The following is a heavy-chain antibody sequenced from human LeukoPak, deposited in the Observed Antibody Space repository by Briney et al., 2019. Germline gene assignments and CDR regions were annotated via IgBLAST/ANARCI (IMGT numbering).Heavy chain of an antibody. CDR2: RYNSGTT. J-gene: IGHJ4*02. V-gene: IGHV4-59*01. D-gene: IGHD5-12*01. CDR1: GGSISSYY. CDR3: ARAHRYSGFNSVYFDY. Sequence: PSETLSLTCTVSGGSISSYYWSWIRQPPGKTLEWIGYRYNSGTTKYNPSLKSRVTVSVDTSEDQFSLNLSSVTSADTAVYYCARAHRYSGFNSVYFDYWGQGILVTVSS.